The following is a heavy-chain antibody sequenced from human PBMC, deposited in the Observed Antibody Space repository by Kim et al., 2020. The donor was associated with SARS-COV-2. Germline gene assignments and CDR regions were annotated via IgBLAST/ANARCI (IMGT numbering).Heavy chain of an antibody. CDR1: GGSISSGDYY. J-gene: IGHJ5*02. CDR3: ARVLAYYGSGSPFDP. V-gene: IGHV4-30-4*01. D-gene: IGHD3-10*01. CDR2: IYHSGRT. Sequence: SETLSLTCTVSGGSISSGDYYWSWIRQPPGKGLEWIAYIYHSGRTYYNQSLKSRVTISVDTSKNQFSLKLSSVTAADTAVYFCARVLAYYGSGSPFDPWGQGTLVTVSS.